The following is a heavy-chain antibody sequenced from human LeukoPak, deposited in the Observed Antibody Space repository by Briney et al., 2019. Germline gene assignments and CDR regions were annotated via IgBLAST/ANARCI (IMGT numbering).Heavy chain of an antibody. V-gene: IGHV3-23*01. CDR2: LSSSGGDT. CDR3: AKAGTGTNMIFDY. Sequence: GGSLRLSCAASGFTFSSYSMNWVRQAPAKGLEWVSALSSSGGDTFYADSVKGRFTIPRDTSKNTLYLQMYSLRAEDTAVYYCAKAGTGTNMIFDYWGQGTLVTVSS. J-gene: IGHJ4*02. CDR1: GFTFSSYS. D-gene: IGHD1-1*01.